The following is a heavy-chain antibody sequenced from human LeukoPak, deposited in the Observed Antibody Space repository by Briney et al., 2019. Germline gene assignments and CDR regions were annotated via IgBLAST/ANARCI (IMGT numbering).Heavy chain of an antibody. CDR3: AKDHRSYSTGPDY. J-gene: IGHJ4*02. D-gene: IGHD4-17*01. CDR2: ISYDGSNK. CDR1: GFTFSSYV. V-gene: IGHV3-30*18. Sequence: GGSLRLSCGASGFTFSSYVMHWVRQAPGKGLEWVAVISYDGSNKDYADSVKGRFTIYRDNSKNTLYLQMNSLRAEDTAVYYCAKDHRSYSTGPDYWGQGALVTVSS.